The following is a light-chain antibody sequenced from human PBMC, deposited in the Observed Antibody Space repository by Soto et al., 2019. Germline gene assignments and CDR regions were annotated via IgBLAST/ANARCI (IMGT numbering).Light chain of an antibody. V-gene: IGLV2-14*01. CDR2: EVS. J-gene: IGLJ1*01. CDR1: SSDIGAYNY. CDR3: SSYTSISTLV. Sequence: QSALTQPASVSGSPGQSITISCTGTSSDIGAYNYVSWYQQHPGKAPKLMIYEVSDRPSGVSNRFSGSKSGNTASLTISGLQAEDEADYYCSSYTSISTLVFGSGTRSPS.